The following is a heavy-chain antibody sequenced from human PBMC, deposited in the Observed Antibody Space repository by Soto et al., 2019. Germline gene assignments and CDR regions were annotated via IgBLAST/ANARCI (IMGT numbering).Heavy chain of an antibody. CDR1: GGSFSGYH. CDR3: ARERRVVGGYSSNWYDYFDW. CDR2: ITHAGRP. V-gene: IGHV4-34*01. Sequence: SETLSLTCAVYGGSFSGYHWTWIRQPPGRGLDWIGEITHAGRPNYSPSLKSRVTISVDTSKNQFSLDLRSVTAADTAVYYCARERRVVGGYSSNWYDYFDWWGQGTLVTVPQ. J-gene: IGHJ4*02. D-gene: IGHD6-13*01.